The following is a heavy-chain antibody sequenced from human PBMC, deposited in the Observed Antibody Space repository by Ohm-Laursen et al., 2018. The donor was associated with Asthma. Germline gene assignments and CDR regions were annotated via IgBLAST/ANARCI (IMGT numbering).Heavy chain of an antibody. CDR2: IFPDGRHT. CDR1: GFTFSDYF. D-gene: IGHD5-24*01. CDR3: ARGNLEGLL. Sequence: SLRLSCSASGFTFSDYFMHWVRQRPGGGLDWISHIFPDGRHTNYADSVKGRFTISRDDAKNTLYLQMNSLRADDSAVYYCARGNLEGLLWGQGTLVTVSS. J-gene: IGHJ4*02. V-gene: IGHV3-74*01.